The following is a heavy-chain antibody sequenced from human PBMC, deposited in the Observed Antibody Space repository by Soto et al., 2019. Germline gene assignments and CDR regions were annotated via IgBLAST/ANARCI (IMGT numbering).Heavy chain of an antibody. Sequence: QVQLVQSGAEVKKPGSSVKVSCKASGGTFSSYAISWVRQAPVQGLEWMGGIIPIFGTANYAQKFQGRVTITADESTSTAYMGLSRLISEDTAVYYCARGRSTYVSGGYYHYYYGMDVWGQGTTVTFSS. V-gene: IGHV1-69*01. D-gene: IGHD3-10*01. CDR1: GGTFSSYA. CDR3: ARGRSTYVSGGYYHYYYGMDV. J-gene: IGHJ6*02. CDR2: IIPIFGTA.